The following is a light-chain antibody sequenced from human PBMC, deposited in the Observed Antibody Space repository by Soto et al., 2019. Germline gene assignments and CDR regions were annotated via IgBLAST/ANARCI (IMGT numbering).Light chain of an antibody. V-gene: IGKV3-15*01. CDR2: GAS. J-gene: IGKJ2*01. CDR1: QSISNN. Sequence: EIVMTQSPATLSVSPGERATLSCRASQSISNNLAWYQQKPGQAPRLLIYGASTRATGIPARFSGSGSGTEFTLTISSLQSEYFAVYYCQQYNNWPPEYTFGQGTKLEIK. CDR3: QQYNNWPPEYT.